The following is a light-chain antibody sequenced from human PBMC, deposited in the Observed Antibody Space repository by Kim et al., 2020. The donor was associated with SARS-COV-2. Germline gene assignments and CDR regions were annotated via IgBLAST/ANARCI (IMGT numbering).Light chain of an antibody. CDR3: HQYQIEPYT. CDR1: QSISSW. V-gene: IGKV1-5*01. CDR2: DAS. Sequence: DIQMTQSPSTLSASVGDRVTITCRASQSISSWLVWYQHQPGTAPKLLIYDASSLQSGVPPRFSGRGSGTEFTLTISSLQPDDFATYFCHQYQIEPYTFAQGTKLEV. J-gene: IGKJ2*01.